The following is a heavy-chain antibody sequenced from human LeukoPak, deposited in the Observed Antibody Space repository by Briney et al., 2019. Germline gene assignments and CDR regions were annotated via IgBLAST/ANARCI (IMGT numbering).Heavy chain of an antibody. D-gene: IGHD3-22*01. CDR3: ARERGYYDNSGYLPTTYFQH. CDR1: GFTFSSYS. V-gene: IGHV3-21*01. CDR2: ISSSSSYI. J-gene: IGHJ1*01. Sequence: GGSLRLSCAASGFTFSSYSMNWVRQAPGKGLEWVSSISSSSSYIYYADSVKGRFTISRDNAKNSLYLQMNSLRAEDTAVYYCARERGYYDNSGYLPTTYFQHWGQGTLVTVSS.